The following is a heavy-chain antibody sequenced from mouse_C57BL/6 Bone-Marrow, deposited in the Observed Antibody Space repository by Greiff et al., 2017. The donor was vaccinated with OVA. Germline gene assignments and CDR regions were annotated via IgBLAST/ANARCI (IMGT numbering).Heavy chain of an antibody. Sequence: QVQLQQPGTELVKPGASGKMAGKGYGDTFNREGRKGVKKRKGKGGEGIGNINPSNGGTNYNHAFKSKATLTVDKSSSTAYMQLSSLTSEDSAVYYCARSRRANDYDDSGPFFAYWGQGTLVTVSA. CDR2: INPSNGGT. CDR1: GDTFNREG. J-gene: IGHJ3*01. V-gene: IGHV1-53*01. CDR3: ARSRRANDYDDSGPFFAY. D-gene: IGHD2-4*01.